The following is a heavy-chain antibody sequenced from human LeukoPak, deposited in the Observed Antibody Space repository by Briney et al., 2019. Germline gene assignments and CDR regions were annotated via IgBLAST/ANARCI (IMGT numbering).Heavy chain of an antibody. Sequence: AGSLRLSCAASGLTFSSYSMNWVRQAPGEGLEWVSSISSSSSYIYYADSLKGRFTISRDNAKNSLYLQLNSLRAEDTAVYYCARVGATVTSVDYWGQGTLVTVSS. V-gene: IGHV3-21*01. CDR2: ISSSSSYI. J-gene: IGHJ4*02. CDR1: GLTFSSYS. D-gene: IGHD4-17*01. CDR3: ARVGATVTSVDY.